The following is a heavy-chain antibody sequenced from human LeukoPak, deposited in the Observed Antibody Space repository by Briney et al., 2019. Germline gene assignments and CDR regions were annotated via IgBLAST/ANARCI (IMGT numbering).Heavy chain of an antibody. D-gene: IGHD3-9*01. CDR3: ASSDWYAAFDI. V-gene: IGHV3-74*01. Sequence: PGGSLRLSCAASGFTFSSYWMSWVRQGPGKGLLWVSRINSDGSSTSYADSVKARFTISRDNAKNTLYLQMNSLRAEDTALYYCASSDWYAAFDIWGQGTMVTVSS. J-gene: IGHJ3*02. CDR2: INSDGSST. CDR1: GFTFSSYW.